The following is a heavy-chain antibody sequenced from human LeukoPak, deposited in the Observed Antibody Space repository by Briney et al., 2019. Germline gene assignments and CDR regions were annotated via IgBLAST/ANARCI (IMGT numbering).Heavy chain of an antibody. CDR3: ARLGSFEDY. CDR1: GESVSSKSAT. D-gene: IGHD1-26*01. J-gene: IGHJ4*02. Sequence: SQTLSLTCAISGESVSSKSATWNWIRQSPSRGLEWLGRTYYRSKWYNDYALSVNSRITINPDTSKNQFSLQLSSVTPEDTAVYYCARLGSFEDYWGQGTLVTVSS. V-gene: IGHV6-1*01. CDR2: TYYRSKWYN.